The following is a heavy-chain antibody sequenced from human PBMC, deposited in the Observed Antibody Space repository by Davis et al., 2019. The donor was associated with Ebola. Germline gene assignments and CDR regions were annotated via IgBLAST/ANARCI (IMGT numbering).Heavy chain of an antibody. CDR1: GDSISGYY. J-gene: IGHJ4*02. CDR3: AGSSTDCANGGCYNWAN. Sequence: PSETLSLTCTVSGDSISGYYWSWIRQPAGKGLEWLGRMHTSGTTNYNPSLKSRVIMSLDTSQNQFSLRLSSVTAADTAVYYCAGSSTDCANGGCYNWANWGQGTLVTVSS. D-gene: IGHD2-8*01. V-gene: IGHV4-4*07. CDR2: MHTSGTT.